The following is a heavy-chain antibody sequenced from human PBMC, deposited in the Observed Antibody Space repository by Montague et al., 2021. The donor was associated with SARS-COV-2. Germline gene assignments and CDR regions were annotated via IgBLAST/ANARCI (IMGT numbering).Heavy chain of an antibody. CDR1: RFTFSSYA. CDR2: ISYDGNNK. Sequence: SLRLSCAASRFTFSSYAMHWVRQAPGKGLEWVAVISYDGNNKYYADSVKGRFTISRDNSKNTLYLQMNSLRADDSAVYYCASGPDDYDSSGPFDYWGQGTLVTVSS. J-gene: IGHJ4*02. V-gene: IGHV3-30*04. CDR3: ASGPDDYDSSGPFDY. D-gene: IGHD3-22*01.